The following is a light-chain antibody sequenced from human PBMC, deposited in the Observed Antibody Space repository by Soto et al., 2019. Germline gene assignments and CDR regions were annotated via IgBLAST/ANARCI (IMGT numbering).Light chain of an antibody. J-gene: IGKJ1*01. CDR3: QQYGSSPGT. CDR1: QSVRNSY. CDR2: NAS. V-gene: IGKV3-20*01. Sequence: EIVLTQSPGTLSLSPGERATLSCRASQSVRNSYLAWYQQKPGQSPRLVIYNASSRATGIPDRFSGSGSGTDFSLTITRLEPEDFAVYYCQQYGSSPGTFGQGTKVEIK.